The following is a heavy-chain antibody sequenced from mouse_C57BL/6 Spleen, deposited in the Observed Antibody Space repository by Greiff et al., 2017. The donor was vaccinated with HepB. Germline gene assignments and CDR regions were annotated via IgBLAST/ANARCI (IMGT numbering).Heavy chain of an antibody. CDR2: IYPGSGST. Sequence: QVQLQQPGAELVKPGASVKMSCKASGYTFTSYWITWVKQRPGQGLEWIGDIYPGSGSTNYNEKFKSKAALTVDTSSSTAYMQLSSLTSEDSAVYYCARKLRGYFDVWGTGTTVTVSS. CDR1: GYTFTSYW. V-gene: IGHV1-55*01. CDR3: ARKLRGYFDV. D-gene: IGHD1-1*01. J-gene: IGHJ1*03.